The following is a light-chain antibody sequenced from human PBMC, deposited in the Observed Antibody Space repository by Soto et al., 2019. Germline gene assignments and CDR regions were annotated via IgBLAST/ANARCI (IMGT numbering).Light chain of an antibody. Sequence: QSALTQPPSASGSPGQSITVSCTGTSSDVGGYNLVSWYQQHPGKAPKLMIYAVSKRPSGVSGRFSGSKSGNTASLTISGLQAEDEADYYCCSYAGSSTLLFGGGTKVTVL. CDR1: SSDVGGYNL. CDR3: CSYAGSSTLL. J-gene: IGLJ3*02. V-gene: IGLV2-23*02. CDR2: AVS.